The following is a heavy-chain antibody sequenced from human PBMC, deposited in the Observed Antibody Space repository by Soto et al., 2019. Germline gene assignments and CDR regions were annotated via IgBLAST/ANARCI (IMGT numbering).Heavy chain of an antibody. CDR3: ARDHKAEYYYYMDF. Sequence: TLSLTCAVSSGSISSSNWWSWVRQPPGKGLEWIGEIYHSGSTNYNPSLKSRVTISVDKSKNQFSLKLSSVTAADTAVYYCARDHKAEYYYYMDFGGKGTTVTVSS. CDR1: SGSISSSNW. CDR2: IYHSGST. J-gene: IGHJ6*03. V-gene: IGHV4-4*02. D-gene: IGHD6-25*01.